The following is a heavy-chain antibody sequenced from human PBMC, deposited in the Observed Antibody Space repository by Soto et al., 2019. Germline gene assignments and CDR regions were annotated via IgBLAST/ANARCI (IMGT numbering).Heavy chain of an antibody. J-gene: IGHJ4*02. D-gene: IGHD3-10*01. Sequence: PGGSLRLSCAASGFTFSSYAMSWVRQAPGKGLEWVSAISGSGGSTYYADSVKGRFTISRDNSKNTLYLQMNSLRAEDTAVYYCAKDFSIEALVRGVISDYWGQGTLVTVS. CDR3: AKDFSIEALVRGVISDY. CDR1: GFTFSSYA. CDR2: ISGSGGST. V-gene: IGHV3-23*01.